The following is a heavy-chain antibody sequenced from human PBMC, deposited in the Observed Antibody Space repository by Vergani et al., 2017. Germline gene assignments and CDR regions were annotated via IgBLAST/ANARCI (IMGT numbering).Heavy chain of an antibody. Sequence: EVQLVESGGGLVQPGGSLRLSCAASGFPLSNAWIHWVRQGPGKGLEWVSRVGFDGSDTVYADSVKGRFTISKDSAMNTVHLQMTNVRAEDTAVYYCARDRGCATISCYFSGAFDYWGLGTLVSVSS. V-gene: IGHV3-74*01. CDR2: VGFDGSDT. CDR3: ARDRGCATISCYFSGAFDY. CDR1: GFPLSNAW. D-gene: IGHD2-2*01. J-gene: IGHJ4*02.